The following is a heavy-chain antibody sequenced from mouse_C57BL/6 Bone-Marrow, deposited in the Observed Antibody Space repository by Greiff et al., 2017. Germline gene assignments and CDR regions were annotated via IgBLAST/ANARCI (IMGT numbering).Heavy chain of an antibody. CDR1: GYTFTSYW. CDR3: ARGKIGGVREGY. J-gene: IGHJ2*01. D-gene: IGHD1-1*02. CDR2: IYPGSGST. V-gene: IGHV1-55*01. Sequence: QVQLQQPGAELVKPGASVKMSCKASGYTFTSYWITWVKQRPGQGLEWIGDIYPGSGSTNYNEKFKSKATLTVDTSSSTAYMQLSSLTSEDSAVDDCARGKIGGVREGYWGQGTTLTVSS.